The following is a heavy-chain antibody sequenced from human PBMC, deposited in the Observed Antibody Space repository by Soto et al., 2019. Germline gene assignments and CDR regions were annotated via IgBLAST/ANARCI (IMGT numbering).Heavy chain of an antibody. D-gene: IGHD5-18*01. Sequence: GASVKVSCKDSGYTFTSYAMHWVRQAPGQRLEWMGWINAGNGNTKYSQKLQGRVTMTRDTSTGTAYMELGSLRSEDTAVYYCARGGRIVDTGIGYYYYHAMDVWGQGTTVTVSS. V-gene: IGHV1-3*01. CDR1: GYTFTSYA. CDR2: INAGNGNT. CDR3: ARGGRIVDTGIGYYYYHAMDV. J-gene: IGHJ6*02.